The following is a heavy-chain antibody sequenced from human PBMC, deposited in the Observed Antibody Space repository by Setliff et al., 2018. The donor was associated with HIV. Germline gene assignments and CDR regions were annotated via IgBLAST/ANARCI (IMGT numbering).Heavy chain of an antibody. J-gene: IGHJ4*02. V-gene: IGHV3-21*01. Sequence: PGGSLRLSCAASGFTFSNYAMNWVRQAPGKGLEWVSSISSSSTYIYYADSVRGRFTISRDNAKNSLYLQMNSLRAEDTAVYYCARGRPTGYFDCWGQGTLVTVSS. CDR1: GFTFSNYA. CDR2: ISSSSTYI. D-gene: IGHD1-1*01. CDR3: ARGRPTGYFDC.